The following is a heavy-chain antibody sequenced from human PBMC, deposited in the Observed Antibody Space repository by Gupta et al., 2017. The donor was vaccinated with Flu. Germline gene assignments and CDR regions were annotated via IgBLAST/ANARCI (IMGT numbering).Heavy chain of an antibody. D-gene: IGHD6-19*01. Sequence: GAEMKKPGASVKVSCKASGYTFVTYGISWVRQAPGQGLEWMGCISANDGHTSYAQKVQDRVTMTRDTSTSTAYMELRSLRSEDTAVYYCARDPGIAVCGLYFNYWGQGTLVTVSS. V-gene: IGHV1-18*01. CDR3: ARDPGIAVCGLYFNY. CDR2: ISANDGHT. CDR1: GYTFVTYG. J-gene: IGHJ4*02.